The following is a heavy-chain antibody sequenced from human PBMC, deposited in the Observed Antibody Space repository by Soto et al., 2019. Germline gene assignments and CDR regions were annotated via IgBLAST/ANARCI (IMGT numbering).Heavy chain of an antibody. Sequence: SETLSLTCTVSGGSISSSSYYWGWIRQPPGKGLEWIGSIYYSGSTYYNPSLKSRVTISVDTSKNQFSLKLSSVTAADTAVYYCARHSYSSSWYNWFDPWGQGTPVTVSS. CDR1: GGSISSSSYY. V-gene: IGHV4-39*01. CDR2: IYYSGST. J-gene: IGHJ5*02. D-gene: IGHD6-13*01. CDR3: ARHSYSSSWYNWFDP.